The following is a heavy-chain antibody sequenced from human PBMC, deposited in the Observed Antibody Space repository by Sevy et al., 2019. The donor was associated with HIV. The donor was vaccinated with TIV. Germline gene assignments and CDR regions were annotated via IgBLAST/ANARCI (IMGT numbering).Heavy chain of an antibody. CDR3: ARHWGGYYYFFDY. Sequence: ETLSLTCTVSGGSISSSDYYWGWIRQPPGKGLEWIGSIYYSGSTYYNPSLETRVSISVDTSKNQFSLKLSSVTAADTAVYYCARHWGGYYYFFDYWGQGTLVTVSS. V-gene: IGHV4-39*01. CDR2: IYYSGST. D-gene: IGHD3-3*01. CDR1: GGSISSSDYY. J-gene: IGHJ4*02.